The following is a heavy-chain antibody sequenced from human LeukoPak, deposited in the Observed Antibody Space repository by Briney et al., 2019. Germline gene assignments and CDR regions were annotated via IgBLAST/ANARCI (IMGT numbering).Heavy chain of an antibody. CDR3: ARLLDNDISGDPDTFDV. J-gene: IGHJ3*01. Sequence: PSDTLSLTCTVPGGSLSGHYWSWIRQPPGKRLEWIGYVSYTGRTKYNPSLQSRVTISIDTSKSQFSLQLTSVTSADTAVYSCARLLDNDISGDPDTFDVWGQGTTVIVSS. CDR2: VSYTGRT. D-gene: IGHD3-22*01. CDR1: GGSLSGHY. V-gene: IGHV4-59*07.